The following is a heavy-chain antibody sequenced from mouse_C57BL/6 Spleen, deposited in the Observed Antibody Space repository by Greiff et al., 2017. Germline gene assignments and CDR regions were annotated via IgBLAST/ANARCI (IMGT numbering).Heavy chain of an antibody. J-gene: IGHJ2*01. CDR2: IDPETGGT. V-gene: IGHV1-15*01. D-gene: IGHD1-2*01. CDR3: TSGYYGDY. CDR1: GYTFTDYE. Sequence: VKLVESGAELVRPGASVTLSCKASGYTFTDYEMHWVKQTPVHGLEWIGAIDPETGGTAYNQKFKGKAILTADKSSSTAYMEIRSLTSEDSAVYYCTSGYYGDYWGQGTTLTVSS.